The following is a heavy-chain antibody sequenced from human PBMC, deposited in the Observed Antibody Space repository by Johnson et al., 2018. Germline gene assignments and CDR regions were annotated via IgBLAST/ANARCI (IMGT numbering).Heavy chain of an antibody. J-gene: IGHJ6*03. CDR2: ISWNSGSI. V-gene: IGHV3-9*01. CDR1: GFTFDDYA. CDR3: AKDRFWRGPYYYYYMDV. Sequence: VQLVQSGGGLVQPGRSLRLSCAASGFTFDDYAMHWVRQAPGKGLEWVSGISWNSGSIGYADSVKGRFTISRDNAKNSLYLQINRLGAEDTALYYCAKDRFWRGPYYYYYMDVWGKGTTVTVSS. D-gene: IGHD3-3*01.